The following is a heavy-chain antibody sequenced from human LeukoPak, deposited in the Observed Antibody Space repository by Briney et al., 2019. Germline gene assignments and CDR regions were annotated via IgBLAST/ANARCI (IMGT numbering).Heavy chain of an antibody. V-gene: IGHV1-69*06. CDR3: ATEYSSSWYKTTNFDY. Sequence: SVKVSCKASGGTFSSYAISWVRQAPGQGLEWMGGIIPIFGTANYAQKFQGRVTITADKSTSTAYMELSSLRSEDTAVYYCATEYSSSWYKTTNFDYWGQGTLVTVSS. CDR1: GGTFSSYA. CDR2: IIPIFGTA. D-gene: IGHD6-13*01. J-gene: IGHJ4*02.